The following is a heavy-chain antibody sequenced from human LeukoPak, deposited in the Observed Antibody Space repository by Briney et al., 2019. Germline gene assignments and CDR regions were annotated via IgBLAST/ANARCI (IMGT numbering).Heavy chain of an antibody. D-gene: IGHD1-26*01. Sequence: GGSLRLSCAASGFTFSSYCMSWVRQAPGKGLERVANIKQDGSEKYYVDSVKGRFTISRDNAKNSLYLQMNSLRAEDTAVYYCARNTRWGQGTLVTVSS. V-gene: IGHV3-7*01. CDR2: IKQDGSEK. J-gene: IGHJ4*02. CDR3: ARNTR. CDR1: GFTFSSYC.